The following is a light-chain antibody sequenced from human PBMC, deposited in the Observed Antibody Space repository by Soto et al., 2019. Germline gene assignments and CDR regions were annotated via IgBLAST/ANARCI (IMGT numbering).Light chain of an antibody. V-gene: IGKV1-39*01. Sequence: DIKMNQSPSTLSATVGDRVTISCRASQSISSWLAWYQQKPGKAPNLLIYAASSLQSGVPSRFSGSGSGTDFTLTISYLQPEDFATYYCQQGYSTPRTFGQGTKVDIK. CDR3: QQGYSTPRT. CDR2: AAS. J-gene: IGKJ1*01. CDR1: QSISSW.